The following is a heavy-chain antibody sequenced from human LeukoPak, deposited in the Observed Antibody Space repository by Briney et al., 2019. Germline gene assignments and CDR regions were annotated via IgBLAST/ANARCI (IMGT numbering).Heavy chain of an antibody. Sequence: GGSLRLSCAASGFTFSSYGMDWVRQAPGKGLEWVGRSRNKDNSYTTEYAASVKGRFTISRDDSKNSLFLQMNSLKTEDTAVYYCARGSYSSGWNPGDHWGQGTLVTVSS. CDR1: GFTFSSYG. J-gene: IGHJ4*02. CDR3: ARGSYSSGWNPGDH. CDR2: SRNKDNSYTT. V-gene: IGHV3-72*01. D-gene: IGHD6-19*01.